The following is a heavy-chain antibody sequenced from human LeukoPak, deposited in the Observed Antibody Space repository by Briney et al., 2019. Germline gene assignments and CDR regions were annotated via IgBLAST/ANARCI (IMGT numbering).Heavy chain of an antibody. V-gene: IGHV3-7*03. D-gene: IGHD6-13*01. J-gene: IGHJ6*03. CDR3: AKTYSSSRAHYYYYYYMDV. CDR1: GFTFSNYW. CDR2: IKPDGSEK. Sequence: GGSLRLSCAASGFTFSNYWMTWVRQAPGKGLEWVANIKPDGSEKYYVDSVKGRFTISRDNSKNTLYLQMNSLRAEDTVIYYCAKTYSSSRAHYYYYYYMDVWGKGTTVTISS.